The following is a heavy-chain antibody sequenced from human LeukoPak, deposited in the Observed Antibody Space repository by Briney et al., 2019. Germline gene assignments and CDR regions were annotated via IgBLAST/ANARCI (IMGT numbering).Heavy chain of an antibody. CDR3: ARDLIVYGSGSYFDN. CDR2: INVGNGNT. D-gene: IGHD3-10*01. CDR1: GYTFTTYS. V-gene: IGHV1-3*01. Sequence: GASVKVSCKTSGYTFTTYSIHWVRQAPGQGLEWVAWINVGNGNTKYSQNFQDRVTITTDTSANTAYLELSSLRSENTALYFCARDLIVYGSGSYFDNWGQGTLVTVSS. J-gene: IGHJ4*02.